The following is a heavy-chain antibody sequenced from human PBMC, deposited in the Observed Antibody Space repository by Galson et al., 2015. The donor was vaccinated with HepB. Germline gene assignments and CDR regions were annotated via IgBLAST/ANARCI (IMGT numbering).Heavy chain of an antibody. CDR2: IWYDGSNK. D-gene: IGHD1-26*01. Sequence: SLRLSCAASGFTFSSYGMHWVRQAPGKGLEWVAVIWYDGSNKYYADSVKGRFTISRDNSKNTLYLQMNSLRAEDTAVYYCARAPYSGSYLTGLGYWGQGTLVTVSS. V-gene: IGHV3-33*01. J-gene: IGHJ4*02. CDR1: GFTFSSYG. CDR3: ARAPYSGSYLTGLGY.